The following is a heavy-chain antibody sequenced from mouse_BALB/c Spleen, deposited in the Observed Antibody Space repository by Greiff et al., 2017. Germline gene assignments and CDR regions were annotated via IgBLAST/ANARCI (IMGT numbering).Heavy chain of an antibody. CDR2: ISSGGSYT. CDR1: GFTFSSYA. CDR3: ARNYDSGAMDY. V-gene: IGHV5-9-4*01. Sequence: EVKLVESGGGLVKPGGSLKLSCAASGFTFSSYAMSWVRQSPEKRLEWVAAISSGGSYTYYPDTVTGRFTISRDNAKNTLYLEMSSLRTEDTAMYDCARNYDSGAMDYWGQGTSVTVSA. J-gene: IGHJ4*01. D-gene: IGHD2-4*01.